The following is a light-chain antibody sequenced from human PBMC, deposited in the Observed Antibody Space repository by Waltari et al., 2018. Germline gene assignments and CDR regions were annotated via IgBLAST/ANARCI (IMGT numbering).Light chain of an antibody. V-gene: IGKV1-5*01. CDR2: ESA. J-gene: IGKJ1*01. Sequence: DIQMTQSPATLPASVGDRVTSTCRASQSIGRWVAWYQQKPGNAPKLLISESAKLQSGVPSRFSGSGSGTDFTLTINGLQPDDFAIYYCHQYMSYPWTFGLGTKVEIK. CDR1: QSIGRW. CDR3: HQYMSYPWT.